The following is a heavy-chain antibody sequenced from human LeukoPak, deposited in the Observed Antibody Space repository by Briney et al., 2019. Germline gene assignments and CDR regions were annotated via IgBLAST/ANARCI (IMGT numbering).Heavy chain of an antibody. CDR3: ATDGSQDYDFWSGYIY. Sequence: ASVKVSCKVSGYTFTDYYMHWVQQAPGKGLEWMGLVDPEDGETIYAEKFQGRVTITADTSTDTAYMELSSLRSEDTAVHYCATDGSQDYDFWSGYIYWGQGTLVTVSS. J-gene: IGHJ4*02. CDR2: VDPEDGET. D-gene: IGHD3-3*01. V-gene: IGHV1-69-2*01. CDR1: GYTFTDYY.